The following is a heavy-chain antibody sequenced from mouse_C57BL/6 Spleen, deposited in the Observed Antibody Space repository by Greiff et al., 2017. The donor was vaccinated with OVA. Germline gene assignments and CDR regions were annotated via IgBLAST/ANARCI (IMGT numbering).Heavy chain of an antibody. J-gene: IGHJ3*01. D-gene: IGHD1-1*01. V-gene: IGHV3-6*01. CDR3: ARGAYYYGLEGWFAY. Sequence: DVKLVESGPGLVKPSQSLSLTCSVTGYSITSGYYWNWIRQFPGNKLEWMGYISYDGSNNYNPSLKNRISITRDTSKNQFFLKLNSVTTEDTATYYCARGAYYYGLEGWFAYWGQGTLVTVSA. CDR2: ISYDGSN. CDR1: GYSITSGYY.